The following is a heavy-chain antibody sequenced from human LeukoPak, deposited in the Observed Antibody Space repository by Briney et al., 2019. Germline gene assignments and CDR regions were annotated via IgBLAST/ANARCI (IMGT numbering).Heavy chain of an antibody. CDR1: GGSISSYY. CDR3: ARTQYDYYYYYYMDV. J-gene: IGHJ6*03. CDR2: IYTSGST. Sequence: PSETLSLTCTVSGGSISSYYWSWIRQPPGKGLEWIGYIYTSGSTNYNPSLKSRVTTSVDTSKNQFSLKLSSVTAADTAVYYCARTQYDYYYYYYMDVWGKGTTVTVSS. D-gene: IGHD2-2*01. V-gene: IGHV4-4*09.